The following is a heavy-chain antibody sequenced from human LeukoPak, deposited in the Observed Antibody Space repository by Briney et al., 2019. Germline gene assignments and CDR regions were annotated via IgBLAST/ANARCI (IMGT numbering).Heavy chain of an antibody. CDR3: ARVNYDFWSGYCDY. Sequence: ASVKVSCKASGYTFTSYGISWVRQAPGQGLEWMGWISAYNGNTNYAQKLQGRVTMTTDTSTSTAYMELRSLRSGDTAVYYCARVNYDFWSGYCDYWGQGTLVTVSS. V-gene: IGHV1-18*01. J-gene: IGHJ4*02. CDR1: GYTFTSYG. CDR2: ISAYNGNT. D-gene: IGHD3-3*01.